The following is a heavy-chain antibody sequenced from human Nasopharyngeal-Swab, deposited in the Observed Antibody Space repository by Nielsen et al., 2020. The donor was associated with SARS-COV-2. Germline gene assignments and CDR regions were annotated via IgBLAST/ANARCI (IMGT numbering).Heavy chain of an antibody. V-gene: IGHV3-49*03. D-gene: IGHD5-18*01. CDR3: ARGGCTQLWSPEKFDY. CDR2: IRRKTHGGTP. CDR1: GLKFGDYA. Sequence: GGSLRLFCTGSGLKFGDYAKSWFRPALGTGRQWVSFIRRKTHGGTPEYAESVQGRFSISRVDSKRIVYLQMNSLKTEYTAVYYCARGGCTQLWSPEKFDYWGQGLLVTVSS. J-gene: IGHJ4*02.